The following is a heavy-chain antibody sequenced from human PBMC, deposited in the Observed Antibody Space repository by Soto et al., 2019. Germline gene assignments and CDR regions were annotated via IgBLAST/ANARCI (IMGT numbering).Heavy chain of an antibody. J-gene: IGHJ4*02. CDR1: GFTFSSYA. CDR3: AKGYSSSWYASDY. CDR2: ISGSGGST. Sequence: EVQLLESGGGLVQPGGSLSLSCAASGFTFSSYAMSWVRQAPGKGLEWVSAISGSGGSTYYADSVKGRFTISRDNSKNTLYLQMNSLRAEDTAVYYCAKGYSSSWYASDYWGQGTLVTVSS. V-gene: IGHV3-23*01. D-gene: IGHD6-13*01.